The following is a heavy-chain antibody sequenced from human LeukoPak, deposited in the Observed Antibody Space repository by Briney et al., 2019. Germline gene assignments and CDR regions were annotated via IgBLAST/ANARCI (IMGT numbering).Heavy chain of an antibody. V-gene: IGHV3-53*01. J-gene: IGHJ4*02. CDR2: IYSGGST. D-gene: IGHD4-17*01. CDR3: ARAPVYGDYPPYFDY. Sequence: PGGSLRLSCAASGFTVSSNYMSWVRQAPGKGLEWVSVIYSGGSTYSADSVKGRFTISRDNAKNSLYLQMNSLRAEDTAVYFCARAPVYGDYPPYFDYWGQGTLVTVSS. CDR1: GFTVSSNY.